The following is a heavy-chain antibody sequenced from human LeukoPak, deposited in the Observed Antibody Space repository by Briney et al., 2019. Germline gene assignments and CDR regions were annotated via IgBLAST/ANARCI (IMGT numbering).Heavy chain of an antibody. V-gene: IGHV4-39*01. CDR1: GGSIGSSGHY. CDR3: ARRREGSSSVDS. CDR2: IYYSGST. Sequence: SETLSLTCTVSGGSIGSSGHYWGWIRQAPGKGLEWIGNIYYSGSTYYNPSLKSRVTISVDTSKNQFTLKLSSVTAADTAVYYCARRREGSSSVDSWGQGSLVTVSS. D-gene: IGHD6-6*01. J-gene: IGHJ4*02.